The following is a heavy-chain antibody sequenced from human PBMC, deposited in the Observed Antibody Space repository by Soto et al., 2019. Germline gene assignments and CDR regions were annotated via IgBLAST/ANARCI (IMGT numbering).Heavy chain of an antibody. Sequence: QVQLVQSGAEVKKPGSSVKVSCKASGGTFSSYTISWVRQAPGQGLEWMGRIIPILGIANYAQKFQGRVTITADKSTSTAYMELSSLRSEDTAVYYCARLDLATYDGGESNWFYPWGQGTLVTVSS. D-gene: IGHD3-16*01. CDR2: IIPILGIA. CDR3: ARLDLATYDGGESNWFYP. V-gene: IGHV1-69*02. CDR1: GGTFSSYT. J-gene: IGHJ5*02.